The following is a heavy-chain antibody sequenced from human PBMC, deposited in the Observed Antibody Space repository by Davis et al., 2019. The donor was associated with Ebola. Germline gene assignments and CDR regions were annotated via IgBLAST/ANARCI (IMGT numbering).Heavy chain of an antibody. D-gene: IGHD3-10*01. J-gene: IGHJ6*02. CDR2: IYYSGST. CDR3: ARTKGSGSYAVPYYYYGMDV. CDR1: GGSISSSSYY. V-gene: IGHV4-39*01. Sequence: PSETLSLTCTVSGGSISSSSYYWGWIRQPPGKGLEWIGSIYYSGSTYYNPSLKSRVTISVDTSKNQFSLKLSSVTAADTAVYYCARTKGSGSYAVPYYYYGMDVWGQGTTVTVSS.